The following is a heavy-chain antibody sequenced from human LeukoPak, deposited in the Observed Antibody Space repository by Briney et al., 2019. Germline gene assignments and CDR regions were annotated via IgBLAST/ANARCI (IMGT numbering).Heavy chain of an antibody. CDR1: GGSISSSSYY. CDR3: ARLHDTSGTDACDI. CDR2: IKQDGSEK. Sequence: ETLSLTCTVSGGSISSSSYYWGWIRQPPGKGLEWVANIKQDGSEKYYVDSVKGRFTISRDNAKNSLYLQMNSLRAEDTAVYYCARLHDTSGTDACDIWGQGTMVTVSS. J-gene: IGHJ3*02. D-gene: IGHD3-22*01. V-gene: IGHV3-7*01.